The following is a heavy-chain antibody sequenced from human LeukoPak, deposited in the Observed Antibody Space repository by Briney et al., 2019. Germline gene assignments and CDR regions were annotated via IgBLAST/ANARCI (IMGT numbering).Heavy chain of an antibody. V-gene: IGHV1-2*02. CDR3: ARGGPTFSSSWYLYWYFDL. CDR2: INPNSGGT. CDR1: VYTFTVYY. Sequence: ASVTVSCKSSVYTFTVYYMHWVRQAPGQGLEWMGWINPNSGGTNYAQKFQGRVTMTRDTSISTAYMELSRLRSDDTAVYYCARGGPTFSSSWYLYWYFDLWGRGTLVTVSS. D-gene: IGHD6-13*01. J-gene: IGHJ2*01.